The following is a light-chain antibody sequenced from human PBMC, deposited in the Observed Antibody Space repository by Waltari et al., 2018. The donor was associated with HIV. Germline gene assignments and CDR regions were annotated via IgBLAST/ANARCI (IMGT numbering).Light chain of an antibody. V-gene: IGKV3-15*01. CDR2: AAS. Sequence: EIVLTQSPATLSVSPGERATLSCRASQTIGTFLAWYQQTPGQPPRLLIYAASTRATGIPARCSGSGAAAEFTLTISSLQSDDLASYYCQQYSTWPSFGQGTKVEIK. CDR1: QTIGTF. CDR3: QQYSTWPS. J-gene: IGKJ1*01.